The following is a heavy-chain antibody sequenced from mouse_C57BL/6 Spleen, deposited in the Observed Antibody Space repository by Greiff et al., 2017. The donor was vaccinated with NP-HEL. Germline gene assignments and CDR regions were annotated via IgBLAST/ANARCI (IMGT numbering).Heavy chain of an antibody. J-gene: IGHJ4*01. Sequence: VRLQQSGAELVKPGASVKISCKASGYAFSSYWMNWVKQRPGKGLEWIGQIYPGDGDTNYNGKFKGKATLTADKSSSTAYMQLSSLTSEDSAVYFCARNQLGRAMDYWGQGTSVTVSS. CDR2: IYPGDGDT. CDR1: GYAFSSYW. CDR3: ARNQLGRAMDY. V-gene: IGHV1-80*01. D-gene: IGHD4-1*02.